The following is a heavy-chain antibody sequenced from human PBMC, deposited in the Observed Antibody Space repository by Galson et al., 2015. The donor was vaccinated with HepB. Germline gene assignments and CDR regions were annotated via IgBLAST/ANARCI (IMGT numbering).Heavy chain of an antibody. D-gene: IGHD3-3*01. CDR2: INAGNGNT. Sequence: SVKVSCKASGYTFTSYAMHWVRQAPGQRLEWMGRINAGNGNTKYSQKFQGRVTITRDTSASTAYMELSSLRSEDTAVYYCARDRITIFGVVIIDEWSGGMDVWGQGTTVTVSS. CDR3: ARDRITIFGVVIIDEWSGGMDV. CDR1: GYTFTSYA. J-gene: IGHJ6*02. V-gene: IGHV1-3*01.